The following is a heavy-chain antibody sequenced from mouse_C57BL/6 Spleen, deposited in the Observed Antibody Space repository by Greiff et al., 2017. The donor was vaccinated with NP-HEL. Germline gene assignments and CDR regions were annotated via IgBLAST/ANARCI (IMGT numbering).Heavy chain of an antibody. CDR2: IYPRSGNT. V-gene: IGHV1-81*01. CDR1: GYTFTSYG. CDR3: ARGTTVVERGYWYFDV. J-gene: IGHJ1*03. Sequence: VQLQQSGAELARPGASVKLSCKASGYTFTSYGISWVKQRTGQGLEWIGEIYPRSGNTYYNEKFKGKATRTADKSSSTAYMELRSLTSEDSAVYFCARGTTVVERGYWYFDVWGTGTTVTVSS. D-gene: IGHD1-1*01.